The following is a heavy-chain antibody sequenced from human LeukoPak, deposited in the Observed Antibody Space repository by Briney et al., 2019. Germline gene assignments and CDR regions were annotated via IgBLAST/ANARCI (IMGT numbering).Heavy chain of an antibody. D-gene: IGHD3-9*01. CDR2: INPNSGGT. CDR1: GYSFTTYY. J-gene: IGHJ5*02. V-gene: IGHV1-2*02. CDR3: ASSPRYFDWLLYS. Sequence: GASVKVSCKASGYSFTTYYMHWVRQAPGQGLEWMGWINPNSGGTNYAQKFQGRVTMTRDTSISTAYMELSRLRSDDTAVYYCASSPRYFDWLLYSWGQGTLVTVSS.